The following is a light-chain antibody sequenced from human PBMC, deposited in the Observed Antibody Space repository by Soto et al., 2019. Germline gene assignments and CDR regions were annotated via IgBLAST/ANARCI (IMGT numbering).Light chain of an antibody. CDR3: QQGST. CDR2: GAS. J-gene: IGKJ2*01. V-gene: IGKV3-20*01. CDR1: QSVSSSY. Sequence: EIVLTQSPGTLSLSPGERATLSCRASQSVSSSYLAWYQQKPGQAPRLLIYGASSRDTGMPDRFSGSGSGTDFTLTISRLEPEDFAVYYCQQGSTFGQGTKLEIK.